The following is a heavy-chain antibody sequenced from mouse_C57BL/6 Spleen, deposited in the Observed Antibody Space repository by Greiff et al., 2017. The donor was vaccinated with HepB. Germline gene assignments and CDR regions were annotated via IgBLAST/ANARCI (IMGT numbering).Heavy chain of an antibody. Sequence: VKLMESGPELVRPGVSVKISCKGSGYTFTDYAMHWVKQSHAKSLEWIGVISTYYGDASYNQKFKDKATMTVDKSSSTAYMELARLTSEDSAVYYCATYVNFYYYAMDYWGQGTSVTVSS. D-gene: IGHD2-1*01. V-gene: IGHV1-67*01. CDR1: GYTFTDYA. CDR2: ISTYYGDA. CDR3: ATYVNFYYYAMDY. J-gene: IGHJ4*01.